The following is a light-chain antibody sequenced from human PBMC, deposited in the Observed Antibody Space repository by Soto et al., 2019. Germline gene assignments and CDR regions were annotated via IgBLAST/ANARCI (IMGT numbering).Light chain of an antibody. CDR2: GAS. CDR3: QQYDNLPIT. CDR1: QSVSSSY. Sequence: EIVMTQSPGTLSLSPVERATLSCRASQSVSSSYLAWYQQKPGQAPRLLIYGASSRATGIPDRFSGSGSGTDFTFTISSLQPEDIATYYCQQYDNLPITFGQGTRLEIK. V-gene: IGKV3-20*01. J-gene: IGKJ5*01.